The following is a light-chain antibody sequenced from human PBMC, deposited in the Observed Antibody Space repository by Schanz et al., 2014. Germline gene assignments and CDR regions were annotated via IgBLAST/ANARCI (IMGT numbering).Light chain of an antibody. V-gene: IGKV3-20*01. CDR3: HQYINSPFT. CDR2: GAS. CDR1: QSVSSSS. J-gene: IGKJ3*01. Sequence: EIVLTQSPGTLSLSPGERATLSCRASQSVSSSSLAWYQQKPGQAPRLLIYGASSRATGIPDRFSGSGSGTDFTLTISRLEPEDFAVYYCHQYINSPFTFGPGTKLDLK.